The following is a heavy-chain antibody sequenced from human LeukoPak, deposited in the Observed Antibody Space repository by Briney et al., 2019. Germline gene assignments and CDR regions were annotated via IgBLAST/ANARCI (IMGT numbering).Heavy chain of an antibody. D-gene: IGHD5-18*01. CDR1: GFTVSNNY. V-gene: IGHV3-66*01. Sequence: PGGSLRLSCAASGFTVSNNYLNWVRQAPGKGLEWVSVIYSGGTTYYANSVKGRFTISRDSSKNTMYLQMNSLRAEDTAVYYCVSYGYSTDYWGQGTLVTVSS. CDR2: IYSGGTT. J-gene: IGHJ4*02. CDR3: VSYGYSTDY.